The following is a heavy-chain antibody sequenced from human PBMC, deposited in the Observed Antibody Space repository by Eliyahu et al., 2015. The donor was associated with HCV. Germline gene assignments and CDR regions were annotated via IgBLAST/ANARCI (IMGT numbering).Heavy chain of an antibody. D-gene: IGHD6-13*01. CDR1: GGSFSGYY. Sequence: QVQLQQWGAGLLKPSETLSLTCAVYGGSFSGYYWSWIRQPXGXGLGWIGEINHSGSTNYNPSLKSRVTISVDTSKNQFSLKLSSVTAADTAVYYCARDPERNRVLWYTTKGDSSSWYVSVRDGMDVWGQGTTVTVSS. CDR3: ARDPERNRVLWYTTKGDSSSWYVSVRDGMDV. J-gene: IGHJ6*02. CDR2: INHSGST. V-gene: IGHV4-34*01.